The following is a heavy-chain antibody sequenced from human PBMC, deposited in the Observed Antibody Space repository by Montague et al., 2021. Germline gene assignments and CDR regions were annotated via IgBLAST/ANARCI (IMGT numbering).Heavy chain of an antibody. Sequence: SLRLSCAASGFIFRSYWMHWVRQAPGKGLVWVSRIKSDGLIAIHAASVKGRFTISRDNAKDTLHLQMNSLRGEDTATYYSARGGLRNYYYYMDVWGKGTTVTVSS. CDR2: IKSDGLIA. D-gene: IGHD3-16*01. J-gene: IGHJ6*03. V-gene: IGHV3-74*01. CDR3: ARGGLRNYYYYMDV. CDR1: GFIFRSYW.